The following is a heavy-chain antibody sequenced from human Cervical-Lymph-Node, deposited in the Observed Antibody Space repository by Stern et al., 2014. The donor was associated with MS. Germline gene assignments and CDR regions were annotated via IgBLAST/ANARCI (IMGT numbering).Heavy chain of an antibody. CDR2: IYHCGNA. Sequence: QVQLQESGPGLVKPSATLSLTCAVSGGSISSSNWWIWVREPPGKRLKRIGEIYHCGNANYSPALKTRVTISVDKSKNQCSLKPSAVTAADTAVYYCARRDTVTLDYWGQGTMVTVSS. D-gene: IGHD4-17*01. CDR3: ARRDTVTLDY. V-gene: IGHV4-4*02. CDR1: GGSISSSNW. J-gene: IGHJ4*02.